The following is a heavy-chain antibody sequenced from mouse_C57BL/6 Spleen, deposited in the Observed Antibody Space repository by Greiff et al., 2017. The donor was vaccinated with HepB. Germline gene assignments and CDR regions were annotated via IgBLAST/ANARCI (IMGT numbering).Heavy chain of an antibody. CDR2: IDPNSGGT. V-gene: IGHV1-72*01. J-gene: IGHJ3*01. D-gene: IGHD1-1*02. Sequence: QVQLQQPGAELVKPGASVKLSCKASGYTFTSYWMHWVKQRPGRGLEWIGRIDPNSGGTKYNEKFKSKATLTVDKPSSTAYMQLSSLTSEDSAVYYCARRRENEDGGGGAWFAYWGQGTLVTVSA. CDR3: ARRRENEDGGGGAWFAY. CDR1: GYTFTSYW.